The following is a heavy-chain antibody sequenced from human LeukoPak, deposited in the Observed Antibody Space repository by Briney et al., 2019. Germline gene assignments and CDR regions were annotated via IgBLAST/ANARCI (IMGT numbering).Heavy chain of an antibody. CDR2: VLYDGSMQ. CDR3: ASRSGGEYGDLLGYDAFDI. D-gene: IGHD4-17*01. V-gene: IGHV3-30*04. J-gene: IGHJ3*02. CDR1: GFPFTSYS. Sequence: GGSLRLSCAASGFPFTSYSMHWVRQAPGKGLEWVGVVLYDGSMQYYADSVKGRFTISRDNSKNTLYVQMNSLRAEDTAVYYCASRSGGEYGDLLGYDAFDIWGQGTMVTVSS.